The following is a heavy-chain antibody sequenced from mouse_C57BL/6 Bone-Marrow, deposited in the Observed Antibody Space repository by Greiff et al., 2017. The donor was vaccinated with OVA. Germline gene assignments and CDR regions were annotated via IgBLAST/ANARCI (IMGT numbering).Heavy chain of an antibody. CDR2: IFPGSGST. V-gene: IGHV1-75*01. Sequence: QVQLKESGPELVKPGASVKISCKASGYTFTDYYINWVKQRPGQGLEWIGWIFPGSGSTYYNEKFKGKATLTVDKSSSTAYMLLSSLTSEDSAVYFCARDGDYYYGSSYVAYWGQGTLVTVSA. D-gene: IGHD1-1*01. CDR3: ARDGDYYYGSSYVAY. J-gene: IGHJ3*01. CDR1: GYTFTDYY.